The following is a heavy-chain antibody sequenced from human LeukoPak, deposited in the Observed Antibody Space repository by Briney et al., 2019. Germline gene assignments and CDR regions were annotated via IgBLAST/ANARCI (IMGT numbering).Heavy chain of an antibody. CDR1: GYTFTSYG. V-gene: IGHV1-18*01. D-gene: IGHD2-2*01. J-gene: IGHJ5*02. CDR3: ARAAVGRYCSSTSCWFDP. Sequence: ASVKVSCKASGYTFTSYGISWVRQAPGQGLEWMGWISAYNGNTNYAQKLQGRVTMTTDTSTSTAYMELRSLRSDDTAVYYCARAAVGRYCSSTSCWFDPWGQGTLVTVSS. CDR2: ISAYNGNT.